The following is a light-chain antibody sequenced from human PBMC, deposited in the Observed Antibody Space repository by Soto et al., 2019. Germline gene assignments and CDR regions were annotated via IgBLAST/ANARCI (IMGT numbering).Light chain of an antibody. V-gene: IGKV3-20*01. CDR2: GAS. Sequence: EIVLTQSPGTLSLSPGERATLSCRASQSVFSSHLAWYQQKPGQAPRLLIYGASSRATGIPERFSGGGSGTDFTLTITRLEPEDFAVYYCQQFGSSPITFGQGTRLEIK. J-gene: IGKJ5*01. CDR1: QSVFSSH. CDR3: QQFGSSPIT.